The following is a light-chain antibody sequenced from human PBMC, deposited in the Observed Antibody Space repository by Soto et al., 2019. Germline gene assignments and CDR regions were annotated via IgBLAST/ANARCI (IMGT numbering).Light chain of an antibody. CDR3: QQLDSYPIT. Sequence: DIQLTQSPSFLSASVGDRVTITCRASQGISSFLAWYQQKPGKAPQLLIYDASTLKSGVPLRFSSSGSGTEFPLTISSVQAEDFATYYCQQLDSYPITFGQGTRLPI. CDR2: DAS. J-gene: IGKJ5*01. V-gene: IGKV1-9*01. CDR1: QGISSF.